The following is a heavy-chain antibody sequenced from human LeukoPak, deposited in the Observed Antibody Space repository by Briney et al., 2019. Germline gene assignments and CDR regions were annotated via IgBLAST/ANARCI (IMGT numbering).Heavy chain of an antibody. V-gene: IGHV1-46*01. CDR2: INPSGGST. J-gene: IGHJ6*04. Sequence: GASVKVSCKASGYTFTSYYMHWVRQAPGQGLEWMGIINPSGGSTSYAQEFQGRVTMTRDTSTSTVYMELSSLRSEDTAVYYCARDLWFGESSYGMDVWGKGTTVTVSS. CDR1: GYTFTSYY. CDR3: ARDLWFGESSYGMDV. D-gene: IGHD3-10*01.